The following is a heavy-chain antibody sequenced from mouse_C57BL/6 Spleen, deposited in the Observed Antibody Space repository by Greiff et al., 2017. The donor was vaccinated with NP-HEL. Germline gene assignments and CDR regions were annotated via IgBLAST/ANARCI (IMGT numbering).Heavy chain of an antibody. Sequence: EVQLVESGGGLVQPGGSLSLSCAASGFTFTDYYMSWVRQPPGKALEWLGFIRNKANGYTTEYSASVKGRLTISRDNSQSILYRQMNALRAEDIATYYCARYELGFDYWGQGTTLTVSS. CDR3: ARYELGFDY. V-gene: IGHV7-3*01. CDR2: IRNKANGYTT. J-gene: IGHJ2*01. CDR1: GFTFTDYY. D-gene: IGHD4-1*01.